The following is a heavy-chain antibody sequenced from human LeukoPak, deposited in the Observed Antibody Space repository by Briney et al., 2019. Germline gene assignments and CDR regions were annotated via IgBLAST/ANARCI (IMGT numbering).Heavy chain of an antibody. CDR3: ATGDSSGGDFDY. D-gene: IGHD6-19*01. CDR2: IIPIFGTA. Sequence: SVKVPCKASGGTFSSYAISWVRQAPGQGLEWMGGIIPIFGTANYAQKFQGRVTITADESTSTAYMELSSLRSEDTAVYYCATGDSSGGDFDYWGQGTLVTVSS. J-gene: IGHJ4*02. CDR1: GGTFSSYA. V-gene: IGHV1-69*13.